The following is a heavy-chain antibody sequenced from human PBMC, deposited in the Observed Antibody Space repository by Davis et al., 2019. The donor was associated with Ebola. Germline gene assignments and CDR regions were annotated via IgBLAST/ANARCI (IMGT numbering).Heavy chain of an antibody. J-gene: IGHJ5*02. V-gene: IGHV3-66*01. Sequence: PGGSLRLSCAASGFTVSSNYMSWVRQAPGKGLEWVSVIYSSGSTYYADSVKGRFTISRDNSKNTLYLQMNSLRAEDTAVYYCARDPSHDYGDYVGGWFDPWGQGTLVTVSS. CDR3: ARDPSHDYGDYVGGWFDP. CDR1: GFTVSSNY. CDR2: IYSSGST. D-gene: IGHD4-17*01.